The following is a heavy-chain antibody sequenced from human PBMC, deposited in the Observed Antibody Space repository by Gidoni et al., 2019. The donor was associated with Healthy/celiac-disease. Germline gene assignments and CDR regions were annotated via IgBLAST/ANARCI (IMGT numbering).Heavy chain of an antibody. D-gene: IGHD3-22*01. CDR2: ISSSSSYI. CDR1: GFTFSSYS. Sequence: EVQLVESGGGLVKPGGSLRLSCAASGFTFSSYSMNWVRQAPGKGLEWVSSISSSSSYIYYADSVKGRFTISRDNAKNSLYLQMNSLRAEDTAVYYCAREGGNYYDSRGHFDYWGQGTLVTVSS. V-gene: IGHV3-21*01. J-gene: IGHJ4*02. CDR3: AREGGNYYDSRGHFDY.